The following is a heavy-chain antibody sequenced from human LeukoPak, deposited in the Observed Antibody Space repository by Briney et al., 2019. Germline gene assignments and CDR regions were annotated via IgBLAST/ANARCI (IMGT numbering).Heavy chain of an antibody. CDR3: ARYRVVPAASNYYYGMDV. CDR2: IYYSGST. D-gene: IGHD2-2*01. Sequence: SETLSLTCTVSGGSISSGDYYWSWIRQPPGKGLEWIGYIYYSGSTYYNPSLKSRVTISVDTSKNQFSLKLSSVTAADTAVYYCARYRVVPAASNYYYGMDVWGQGTTVTVSS. V-gene: IGHV4-30-4*01. J-gene: IGHJ6*02. CDR1: GGSISSGDYY.